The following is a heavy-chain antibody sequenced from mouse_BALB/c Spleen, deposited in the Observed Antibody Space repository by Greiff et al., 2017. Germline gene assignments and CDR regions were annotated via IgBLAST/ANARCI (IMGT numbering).Heavy chain of an antibody. D-gene: IGHD1-2*01. CDR3: ARDRYGDAMDY. J-gene: IGHJ4*01. Sequence: EVMLVESGGGLVQPGGSLRLSCATSGFTFTDYYMSWVRQPPGKALEWLGFIRNKANGYTTEYSVSVKGRFTISRDNSQSILYLQMNTLRAEDGATYYCARDRYGDAMDYWGQGTSVTVSS. CDR1: GFTFTDYY. V-gene: IGHV7-3*02. CDR2: IRNKANGYTT.